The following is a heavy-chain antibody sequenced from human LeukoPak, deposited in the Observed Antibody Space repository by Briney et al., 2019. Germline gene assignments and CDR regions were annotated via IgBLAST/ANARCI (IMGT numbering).Heavy chain of an antibody. CDR1: GFTVSRNY. CDR2: IYSGGST. J-gene: IGHJ4*02. D-gene: IGHD3-22*01. V-gene: IGHV3-53*01. Sequence: GGSLRLFCAASGFTVSRNYMTWVRQAPGKGLEWVSVIYSGGSTYYADSVKGRFTISRDNSKNTLYLQMNSLRAEDTAVYYCAGTIVGKWAIDYWGQGTLVTVSS. CDR3: AGTIVGKWAIDY.